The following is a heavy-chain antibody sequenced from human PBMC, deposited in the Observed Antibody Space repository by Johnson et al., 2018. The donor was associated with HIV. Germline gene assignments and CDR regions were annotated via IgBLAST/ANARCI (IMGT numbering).Heavy chain of an antibody. J-gene: IGHJ3*01. V-gene: IGHV3-30*04. D-gene: IGHD3-22*01. CDR3: AKGTHYSDSSGYWSNDAFDV. CDR1: AFTFRSYA. CDR2: ISYDGSNK. Sequence: QVQLVESGGGVVQPATSLRLSSPASAFTFRSYAMHWVRQAPGKGLEWVAVISYDGSNKYYADSVKGRFTISRDNSKNTLYLQMNSLRAEDTAVYYCAKGTHYSDSSGYWSNDAFDVWGQGTRVTVSS.